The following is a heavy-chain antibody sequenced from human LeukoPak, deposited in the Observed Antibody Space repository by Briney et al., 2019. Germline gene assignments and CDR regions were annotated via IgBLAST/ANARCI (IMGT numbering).Heavy chain of an antibody. D-gene: IGHD3-9*01. Sequence: SETLSLTCSVSGGSISSRSYYWGWIRQPPGKGLEWIGIISYSGSTYYNPSLTSRVTISVDTSRNQFSLKLSSVTAADTAVYYCARLAGIFTGYQALDYWGQGTLVTVSS. CDR2: ISYSGST. V-gene: IGHV4-39*01. CDR3: ARLAGIFTGYQALDY. CDR1: GGSISSRSYY. J-gene: IGHJ4*02.